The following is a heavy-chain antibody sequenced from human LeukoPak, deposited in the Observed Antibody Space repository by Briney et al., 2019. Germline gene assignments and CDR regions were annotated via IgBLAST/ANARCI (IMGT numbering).Heavy chain of an antibody. CDR2: ISDRGDHT. CDR1: GFMFRRYD. D-gene: IGHD4-17*01. J-gene: IGHJ3*02. V-gene: IGHV3-23*01. Sequence: GGSLRLSCVVSGFMFRRYDMSWVRQAPGKGLEWVSSISDRGDHTYYAESVKGRFTISRDNSKNTLYLQVNSLRAEDTAVYYCAKGQTTVMAFDIWGQGTMVTVSS. CDR3: AKGQTTVMAFDI.